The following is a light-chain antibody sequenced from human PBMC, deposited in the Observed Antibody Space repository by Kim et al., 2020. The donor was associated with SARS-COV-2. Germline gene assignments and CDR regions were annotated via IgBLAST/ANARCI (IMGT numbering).Light chain of an antibody. J-gene: IGKJ5*01. CDR2: GAS. CDR1: QDIRND. V-gene: IGKV1-17*01. Sequence: DIQMTQSPSSLSASVGDRVTITCRASQDIRNDLGWYQQNPGRAPKRLIYGASNLQSGVPSRFSGSGSGTEFTLTISSLQPEDFATYFSLQHNTYPITVGQGTRLESK. CDR3: LQHNTYPIT.